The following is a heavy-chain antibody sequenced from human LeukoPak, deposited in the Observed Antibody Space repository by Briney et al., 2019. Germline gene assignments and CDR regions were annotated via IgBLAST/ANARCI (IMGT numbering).Heavy chain of an antibody. CDR3: AKVGIAVAGTQPYYFDY. CDR2: ISWNSGNI. D-gene: IGHD6-19*01. Sequence: GGSLRLSCAASGFTFDDYAMHWVRHAPGKGLEWVSGISWNSGNIDYADSVKGRFTISRDNAKNSLYLQMNSLRTEDTALYYCAKVGIAVAGTQPYYFDYWGQGTLVTVSS. J-gene: IGHJ4*02. CDR1: GFTFDDYA. V-gene: IGHV3-9*01.